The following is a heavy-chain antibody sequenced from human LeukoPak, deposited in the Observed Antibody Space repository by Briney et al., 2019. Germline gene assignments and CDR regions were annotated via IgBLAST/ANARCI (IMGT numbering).Heavy chain of an antibody. D-gene: IGHD6-13*01. Sequence: SETLSLTCTVSGGSISSYYWSWIRQPAGKGLEWIGRIYTNGGTTYNPSLKSRVTMSIDTSKNQFSLKLSSVTAADTAVYYCAREYSSSWYPEEYWGQGTLVTVSS. J-gene: IGHJ4*02. CDR3: AREYSSSWYPEEY. V-gene: IGHV4-4*07. CDR2: IYTNGGT. CDR1: GGSISSYY.